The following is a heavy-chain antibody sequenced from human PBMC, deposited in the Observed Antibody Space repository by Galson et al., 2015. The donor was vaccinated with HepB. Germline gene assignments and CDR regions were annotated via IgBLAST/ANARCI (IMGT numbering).Heavy chain of an antibody. J-gene: IGHJ6*03. V-gene: IGHV4-34*01. CDR2: INRSGTT. Sequence: SETLSLTCAVYGGSFSNYYWSWIRQPPGKGLAWLGEINRSGTTNYNPSLKSRVTISVDTSKNQFSLKLSSVTAADTAVYYCARTHITKIVVANYYYYYMDVWGKGTAVTVSS. CDR3: ARTHITKIVVANYYYYYMDV. CDR1: GGSFSNYY. D-gene: IGHD3-22*01.